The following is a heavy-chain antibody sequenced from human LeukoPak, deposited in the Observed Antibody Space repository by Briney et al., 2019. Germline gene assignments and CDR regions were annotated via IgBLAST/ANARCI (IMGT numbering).Heavy chain of an antibody. V-gene: IGHV3-11*06. CDR3: ASSSQMVRGVANFDY. J-gene: IGHJ4*02. CDR2: ISSSSSYT. CDR1: GFTFSDYY. D-gene: IGHD3-10*01. Sequence: GGSLGLSCAASGFTFSDYYMSWIRQAPGKGLEWVSYISSSSSYTNYADSVKGRFTISRDNAKNSLYLQMNSLRAEDTAVYYCASSSQMVRGVANFDYWGQGTLVTVSS.